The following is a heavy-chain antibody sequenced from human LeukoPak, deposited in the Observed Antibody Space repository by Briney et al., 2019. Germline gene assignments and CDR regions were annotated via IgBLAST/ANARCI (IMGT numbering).Heavy chain of an antibody. Sequence: GGSLRLSCAASGFSFNDAWMSWVRQAPGKGLEWVGRIKRKTNGGTTDYAAPVKGRFTISRDDSKNTLYLQMNSLKTEDTAVYFCTTIGYGDYHFNYWGQGTLVSVSS. CDR3: TTIGYGDYHFNY. CDR1: GFSFNDAW. V-gene: IGHV3-15*01. CDR2: IKRKTNGGTT. J-gene: IGHJ4*02. D-gene: IGHD4-17*01.